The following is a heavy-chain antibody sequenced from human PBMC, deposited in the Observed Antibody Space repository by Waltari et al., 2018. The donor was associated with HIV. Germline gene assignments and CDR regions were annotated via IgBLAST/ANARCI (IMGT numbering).Heavy chain of an antibody. Sequence: QVQLVESGGGVVQPGRSLRLSCAASGFTFSSYGMHWVRQAPATGLAWVALIWFDGNNKYYAVSVKGRFTISRDNSKNTLYLQMNSLRAEDTAVYYCARDKWGLYYYDSSGGPIPHAFDIWGQGTMVTVSS. D-gene: IGHD3-22*01. J-gene: IGHJ3*02. CDR2: IWFDGNNK. CDR1: GFTFSSYG. V-gene: IGHV3-33*01. CDR3: ARDKWGLYYYDSSGGPIPHAFDI.